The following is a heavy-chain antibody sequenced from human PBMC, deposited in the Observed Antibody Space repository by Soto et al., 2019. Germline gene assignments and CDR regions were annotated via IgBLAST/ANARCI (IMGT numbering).Heavy chain of an antibody. Sequence: GSLRLSCAASGFTFSSYAMSWVRQAPGKGLEWVSAISGSGGSTYYADSVKGRFTISRDNSKNTLYLQMNSLRAEDTAVYYFASLCIASRRSYFXYSDHAPLVTVSS. D-gene: IGHD6-6*01. J-gene: IGHJ4*01. CDR1: GFTFSSYA. CDR2: ISGSGGST. CDR3: ASLCIASRRSYFXY. V-gene: IGHV3-23*01.